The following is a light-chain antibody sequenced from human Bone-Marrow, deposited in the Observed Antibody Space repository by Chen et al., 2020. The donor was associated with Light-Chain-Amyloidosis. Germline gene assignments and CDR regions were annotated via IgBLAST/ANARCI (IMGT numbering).Light chain of an antibody. Sequence: QSVLTQPPSVSAAPGQKVTISCSGSSSNIGNNYVSWYQQLPGTGPKLLLYDNEKRPSGSPDRCSGSKSGTSVILGITGLQTGDEADYYCGTWDSSLNIGVFGGGTKLTVL. V-gene: IGLV1-51*01. CDR1: SSNIGNNY. J-gene: IGLJ3*02. CDR3: GTWDSSLNIGV. CDR2: DNE.